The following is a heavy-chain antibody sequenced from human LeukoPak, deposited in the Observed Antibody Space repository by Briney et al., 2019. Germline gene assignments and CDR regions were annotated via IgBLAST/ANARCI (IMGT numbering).Heavy chain of an antibody. J-gene: IGHJ3*01. Sequence: SETLSLTCTVSGGSISSYYWSWIRQSPGKGLAQIGYIDYSGTTNYNRSLKRRVTTSLDTSRNQFSLQVRSVTAADTAVYYCARERGDTSAPDAFDFWGQGTLVTVSS. V-gene: IGHV4-59*01. CDR3: ARERGDTSAPDAFDF. CDR1: GGSISSYY. CDR2: IDYSGTT. D-gene: IGHD2-21*01.